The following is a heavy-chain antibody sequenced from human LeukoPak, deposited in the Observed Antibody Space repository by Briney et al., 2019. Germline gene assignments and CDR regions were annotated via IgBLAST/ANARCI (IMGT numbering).Heavy chain of an antibody. D-gene: IGHD3-22*01. V-gene: IGHV3-23*01. J-gene: IGHJ4*02. Sequence: GGSLRLSCAASGFTFSSYAMRWVRQAPGEGLEWVSAISGSGGSTYYADSVKGRFTISRDNSKNTLYLQMNSLRAEDTAVYYCAKGPTYYYDSSGYHDYWGRGTLVTVSS. CDR3: AKGPTYYYDSSGYHDY. CDR2: ISGSGGST. CDR1: GFTFSSYA.